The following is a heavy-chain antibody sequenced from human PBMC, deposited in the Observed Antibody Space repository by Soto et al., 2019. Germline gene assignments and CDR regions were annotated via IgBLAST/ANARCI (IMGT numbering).Heavy chain of an antibody. J-gene: IGHJ4*02. Sequence: SETLSLTCAVSGGSISSSNWWSWVRQPPGKGLEWIGEIYHSGSTNYNPSLKSRVTISVDKSKNQFSLKLSSVTAADTAVYYCARAYGGSSGLVYFDYWGQGTLVTVSS. D-gene: IGHD6-19*01. CDR1: GGSISSSNW. CDR2: IYHSGST. V-gene: IGHV4-4*02. CDR3: ARAYGGSSGLVYFDY.